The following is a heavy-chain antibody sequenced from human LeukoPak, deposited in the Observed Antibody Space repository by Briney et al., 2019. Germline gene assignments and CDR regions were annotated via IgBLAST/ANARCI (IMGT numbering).Heavy chain of an antibody. CDR1: VGSISSSSYY. CDR3: ARHGLKAAADLDY. J-gene: IGHJ4*02. V-gene: IGHV4-39*01. Sequence: SETLSLTCTVSVGSISSSSYYWGWIRQPPGKGLEWIGSIYYSGSTYHPPSLETRHTITGHTSNKHFPLNLSSVTSAHLATFSCARHGLKAAADLDYWGKGTLVTVSS. CDR2: IYYSGST. D-gene: IGHD6-13*01.